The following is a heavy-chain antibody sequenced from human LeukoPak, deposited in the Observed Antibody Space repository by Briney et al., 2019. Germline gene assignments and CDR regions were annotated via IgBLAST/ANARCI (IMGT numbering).Heavy chain of an antibody. V-gene: IGHV1-69*13. J-gene: IGHJ4*02. Sequence: EASVKVSCKASGGTFSSYAISWVRQAPGQGLEWMGGIIPIFGTANYAQKFQGRVTITADESTSTAYMELSSLRSEDTAVYYCARGSWIQLXLVAXXYXDYWXQGXXV. CDR1: GGTFSSYA. CDR2: IIPIFGTA. D-gene: IGHD5-18*01. CDR3: ARGSWIQLXLVAXXYXDY.